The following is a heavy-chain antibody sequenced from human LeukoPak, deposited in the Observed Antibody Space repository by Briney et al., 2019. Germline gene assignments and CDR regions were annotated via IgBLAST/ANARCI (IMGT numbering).Heavy chain of an antibody. CDR1: GYTFTSYG. CDR3: ASEEDRSPDKILKDY. V-gene: IGHV1-18*01. Sequence: VASLKVSCKASGYTFTSYGISWVRQAPGRGLEWMGWISAYNGNTNYAQTLQGRVTITTDTSTSTAYMELRSLRADDTAVYYCASEEDRSPDKILKDYWGQGPLVTVSS. CDR2: ISAYNGNT. J-gene: IGHJ4*02. D-gene: IGHD1-14*01.